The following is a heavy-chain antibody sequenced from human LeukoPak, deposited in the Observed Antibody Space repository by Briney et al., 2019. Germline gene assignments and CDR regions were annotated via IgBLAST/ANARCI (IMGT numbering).Heavy chain of an antibody. J-gene: IGHJ3*02. Sequence: ASVKVSCKASGYTFTSYDMHWVRQAPGQGLEWMGRINPSVGSTSYAQKFQGRVTMTRDTSTSTVYMELSSLRSEDTAVYYCARGTHTMIVVVDDAFDIWGQGTLVTVSS. CDR3: ARGTHTMIVVVDDAFDI. D-gene: IGHD3-22*01. CDR2: INPSVGST. CDR1: GYTFTSYD. V-gene: IGHV1-46*01.